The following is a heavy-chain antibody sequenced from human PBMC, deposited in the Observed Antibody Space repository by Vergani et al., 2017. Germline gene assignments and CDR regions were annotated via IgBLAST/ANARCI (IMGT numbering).Heavy chain of an antibody. V-gene: IGHV1-24*01. Sequence: QVQLVQSGAEVKKPGASVKVSCKVSGYTLTELSMHWVRQAPGKGLEWMGGFDPEDGETIYAQKFQSRVTMTEDTSTDTAYMELSSLRSEDTAVYYCATRKVSVVAATVGLDAFDIWGQGTMVTVSS. CDR2: FDPEDGET. D-gene: IGHD2-15*01. CDR3: ATRKVSVVAATVGLDAFDI. J-gene: IGHJ3*02. CDR1: GYTLTELS.